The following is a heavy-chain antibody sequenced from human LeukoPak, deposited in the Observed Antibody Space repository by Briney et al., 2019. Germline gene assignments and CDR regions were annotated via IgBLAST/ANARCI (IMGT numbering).Heavy chain of an antibody. CDR2: IYHSGST. Sequence: SETLSLTCTVSGGSISSGGYYWSWIRQPPGKGLEWIGYIYHSGSTYYNPSLKSRVTISVDRSKNQFSLKLSSVTAADTAVYYCARDYGGPRGPFDIWGQGTMVTVSS. J-gene: IGHJ3*02. D-gene: IGHD4-23*01. V-gene: IGHV4-30-2*01. CDR3: ARDYGGPRGPFDI. CDR1: GGSISSGGYY.